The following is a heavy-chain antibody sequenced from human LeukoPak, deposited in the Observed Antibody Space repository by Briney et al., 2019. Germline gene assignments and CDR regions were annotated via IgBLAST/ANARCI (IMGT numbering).Heavy chain of an antibody. Sequence: SETLSLTCTVSGGSISSSSYYWGWIRQPPGKGLEWIGSIYYSGSTYYNPSLKSRVTISVDTPKNQFSLKLSSVTAADTAVYYCARGIRYYYDSSGYYYFDYWGQGTLVTVSS. CDR2: IYYSGST. CDR1: GGSISSSSYY. V-gene: IGHV4-39*07. J-gene: IGHJ4*02. CDR3: ARGIRYYYDSSGYYYFDY. D-gene: IGHD3-22*01.